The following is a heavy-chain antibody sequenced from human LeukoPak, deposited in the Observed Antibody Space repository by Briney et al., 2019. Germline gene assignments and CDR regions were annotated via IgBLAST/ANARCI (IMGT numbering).Heavy chain of an antibody. Sequence: PSETLSLTCAVSGGSIRNSSFYWGWIRQPPGKGLEWIGYIHYSGSTYYNPSLRSRVTISGDTSKNQFSLKLISVTAADTAVYYCARGSRAEYTYGLYHYWGQGTLVTVSS. V-gene: IGHV4-31*11. J-gene: IGHJ4*02. CDR1: GGSIRNSSFY. D-gene: IGHD5-18*01. CDR2: IHYSGST. CDR3: ARGSRAEYTYGLYHY.